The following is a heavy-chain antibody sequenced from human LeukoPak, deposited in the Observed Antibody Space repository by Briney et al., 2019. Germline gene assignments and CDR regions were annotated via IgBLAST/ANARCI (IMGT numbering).Heavy chain of an antibody. Sequence: GGSLRLSCVASDFTFSTYAMHWVRQAPGKGLEWVAVISYDGANKYYSDSVKGRFTISRDNSKNTLYLQMNSLRAEDTALYYFASRKHTPHLPDFWGQGTLVTVSS. CDR1: DFTFSTYA. V-gene: IGHV3-30-3*01. J-gene: IGHJ4*02. CDR2: ISYDGANK. D-gene: IGHD2-15*01. CDR3: ASRKHTPHLPDF.